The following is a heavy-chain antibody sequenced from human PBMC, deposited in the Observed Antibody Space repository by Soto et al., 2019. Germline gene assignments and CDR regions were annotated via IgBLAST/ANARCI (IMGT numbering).Heavy chain of an antibody. CDR3: ALAHSGRGGSWYDCFDF. D-gene: IGHD2-15*01. J-gene: IGHJ4*02. V-gene: IGHV1-18*01. CDR1: GYTFSIYG. Sequence: ALVKVSCKTSGYTFSIYGISWVRQAHGQGLEWMGWIGAYNGETNYAQKFQGRVTMTTDTSTSTADMEVRNLRSDDTAVYYCALAHSGRGGSWYDCFDFWGQGTLVTVSS. CDR2: IGAYNGET.